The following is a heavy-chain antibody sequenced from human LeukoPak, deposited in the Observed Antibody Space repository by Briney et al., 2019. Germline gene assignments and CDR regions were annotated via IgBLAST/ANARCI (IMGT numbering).Heavy chain of an antibody. CDR1: GFTFSSYW. Sequence: GGSLRLSCAASGFTFSSYWMSWVRQAPGKGLEWVANIKQDGSEKYYVDSVKGRFTISRDNAKNSLYLQMNSLRAKDTAVYYCARVMVYAYFDYWGQGTLVTVSS. J-gene: IGHJ4*02. D-gene: IGHD2-8*01. V-gene: IGHV3-7*01. CDR3: ARVMVYAYFDY. CDR2: IKQDGSEK.